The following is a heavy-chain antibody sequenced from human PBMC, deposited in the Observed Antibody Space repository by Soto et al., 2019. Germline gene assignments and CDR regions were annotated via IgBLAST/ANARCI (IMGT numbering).Heavy chain of an antibody. CDR2: IWYDGSNK. J-gene: IGHJ5*02. V-gene: IGHV3-33*01. D-gene: IGHD2-8*01. CDR1: GFTFSSYG. CDR3: ARAKDLVLMVYADRPSCWFGH. Sequence: PGGSLRLSCAASGFTFSSYGMHWVRQAPGKGLEWVAVIWYDGSNKYYADSVKGRFTISRDNSKNTLYLQMNSLRAEDTAVYYCARAKDLVLMVYADRPSCWFGHWGQGTLVTVSS.